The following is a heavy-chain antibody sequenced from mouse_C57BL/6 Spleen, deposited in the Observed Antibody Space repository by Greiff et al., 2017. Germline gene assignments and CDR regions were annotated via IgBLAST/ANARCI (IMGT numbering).Heavy chain of an antibody. CDR2: ISGGGGNT. V-gene: IGHV5-9*01. CDR1: GFTFSSYT. D-gene: IGHD2-5*01. CDR3: ARQTLYSNYLMDY. Sequence: EVKLVESGGGLVKPGGSLKLSCAASGFTFSSYTMSWVRQTPEKRLEWVATISGGGGNTYYPDSVKGRFTISRDNAKNTLYLQMSSLRSEDTALYYCARQTLYSNYLMDYWGQGTSVTVSS. J-gene: IGHJ4*01.